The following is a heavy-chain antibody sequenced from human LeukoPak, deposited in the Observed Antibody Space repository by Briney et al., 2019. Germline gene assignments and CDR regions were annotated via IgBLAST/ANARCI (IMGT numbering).Heavy chain of an antibody. J-gene: IGHJ4*02. Sequence: SETLSLTCAVYGGSFSGYYWSWIRQPPGKGLEWIGEINHSGGTNYNPSLKSRVTISVDTSKNQFSLKLSSVTAADTAVYYCAREPGGAEYSGYDPFDFWGQGTLVTVSS. CDR2: INHSGGT. CDR3: AREPGGAEYSGYDPFDF. V-gene: IGHV4-34*01. D-gene: IGHD5-12*01. CDR1: GGSFSGYY.